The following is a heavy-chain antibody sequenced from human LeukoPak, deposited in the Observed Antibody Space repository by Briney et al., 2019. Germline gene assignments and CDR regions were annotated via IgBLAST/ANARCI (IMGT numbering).Heavy chain of an antibody. CDR3: ARPLRGYSGSYVDY. J-gene: IGHJ4*02. D-gene: IGHD1-26*01. V-gene: IGHV3-48*01. CDR2: ISSSTTI. CDR1: GFTFSNYN. Sequence: PGGSLRLSCAASGFTFSNYNMNWVRQAPGKGLEWVSYISSSTTIYYADSVKGRFTISRDNAKNSLYLQMNSLRAEDTAVYYCARPLRGYSGSYVDYWGQGTLVTVSS.